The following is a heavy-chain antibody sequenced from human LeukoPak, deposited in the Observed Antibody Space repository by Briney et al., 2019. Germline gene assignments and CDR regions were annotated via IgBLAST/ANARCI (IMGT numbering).Heavy chain of an antibody. J-gene: IGHJ4*02. CDR1: PFTFSSYG. CDR3: ARVYCSGGSCYLSTFDY. Sequence: GGSLRLSCAASPFTFSSYGMHWVRQAPGKGLEWVAYIQYDGSNQQYADSVKGRFSISRDSSKSILYLQMNSLRAEDTAVYYCARVYCSGGSCYLSTFDYWGQGTLVTVSS. V-gene: IGHV3-30*02. D-gene: IGHD2-15*01. CDR2: IQYDGSNQ.